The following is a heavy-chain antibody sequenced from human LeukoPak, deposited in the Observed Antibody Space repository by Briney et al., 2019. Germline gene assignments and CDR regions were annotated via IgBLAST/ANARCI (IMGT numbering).Heavy chain of an antibody. Sequence: GGSLRLSCAASGFTFSSYSMNWVRQAPGKGLEWVSSISSSSSYIYYADSVKGRFTISRDNAKNSLYMQMNSLRAEDTAVYYCARHWYSGSYSPLTYFDYWGQGTLVTVSA. J-gene: IGHJ4*02. V-gene: IGHV3-21*01. CDR3: ARHWYSGSYSPLTYFDY. CDR2: ISSSSSYI. D-gene: IGHD1-26*01. CDR1: GFTFSSYS.